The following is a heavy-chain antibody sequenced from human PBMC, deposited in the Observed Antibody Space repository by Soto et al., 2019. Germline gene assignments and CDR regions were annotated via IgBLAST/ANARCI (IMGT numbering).Heavy chain of an antibody. CDR3: ARYGFADIVVVPAASSSYFDY. CDR2: IYYSGST. D-gene: IGHD2-2*01. Sequence: SETLSLTCTVAGGSISSYYWSWIRQPPGKGLEWIGYIYYSGSTNYNPSLKSRVTISVDTSKNQFSLKLSSVTAADTAVYYCARYGFADIVVVPAASSSYFDYWGQGTLVTVS. J-gene: IGHJ4*02. CDR1: GGSISSYY. V-gene: IGHV4-59*08.